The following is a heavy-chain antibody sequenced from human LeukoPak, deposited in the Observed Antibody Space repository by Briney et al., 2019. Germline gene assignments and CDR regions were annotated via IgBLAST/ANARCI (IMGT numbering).Heavy chain of an antibody. D-gene: IGHD3-10*01. CDR3: ARYYYGSGSYHYYYYYGMDV. J-gene: IGHJ6*02. V-gene: IGHV1-8*01. CDR2: MNTNSGNT. CDR1: GYTFTSYD. Sequence: ASVKVSCKASGYTFTSYDINWVRQATGQGLEWMGWMNTNSGNTGYAQKFQGRVTMTRNTSISTAYMELSSLRSEDTAVYYCARYYYGSGSYHYYYYYGMDVWGQGTTVTVSS.